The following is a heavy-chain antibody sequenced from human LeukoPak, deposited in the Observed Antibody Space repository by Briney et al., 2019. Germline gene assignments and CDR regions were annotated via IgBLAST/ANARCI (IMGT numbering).Heavy chain of an antibody. CDR3: ASVVFYGWVCYAYC. CDR1: GYTFTGYY. J-gene: IGHJ6*04. V-gene: IGHV1-2*06. D-gene: IGHD3-10*01. Sequence: GASVKVSCKASGYTFTGYYMHWVRQAPGQGLEWMGRINPNSGGTNYAQKFQGRVTMTRDTSISTAYMELSRLRSDDTAVYYCASVVFYGWVCYAYCWGKGTTVTVSS. CDR2: INPNSGGT.